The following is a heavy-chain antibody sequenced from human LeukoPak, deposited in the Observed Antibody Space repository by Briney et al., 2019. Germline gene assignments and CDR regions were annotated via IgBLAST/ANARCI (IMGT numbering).Heavy chain of an antibody. CDR2: MNPNSGNT. J-gene: IGHJ4*02. Sequence: ASVKVSCKASGYTFTSYDINWVRQATGQGLEWMGWMNPNSGNTGYAQKFQGRVTMTRNTSISTAYMELSSLRSEDTAVYYCARGWASGSYRKSGFDYWGQGTLVTVSS. CDR3: ARGWASGSYRKSGFDY. CDR1: GYTFTSYD. V-gene: IGHV1-8*01. D-gene: IGHD3-10*01.